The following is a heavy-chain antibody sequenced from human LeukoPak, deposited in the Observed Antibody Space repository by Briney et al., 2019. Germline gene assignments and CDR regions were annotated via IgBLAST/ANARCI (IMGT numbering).Heavy chain of an antibody. Sequence: ASVKVSCKASGYTFTGYYMHWVRQAPGQGLEWMGWINPNSGGTNYAQKFQGRVTMTRDTSISTAYMELSRLRSDDTAVYYCARARGQWLIQKGYYFDYWGQGTLVTVSS. J-gene: IGHJ4*02. V-gene: IGHV1-2*02. D-gene: IGHD6-19*01. CDR2: INPNSGGT. CDR3: ARARGQWLIQKGYYFDY. CDR1: GYTFTGYY.